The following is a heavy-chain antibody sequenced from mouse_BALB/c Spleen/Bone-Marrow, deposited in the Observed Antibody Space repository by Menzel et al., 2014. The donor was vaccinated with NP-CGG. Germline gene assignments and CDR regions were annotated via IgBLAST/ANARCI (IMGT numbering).Heavy chain of an antibody. CDR1: GYTFTSYY. V-gene: IGHV1S81*02. Sequence: VKLVESGAELVKPGASVKLSCKASGYTFTSYYMYWVKQRPGQGLEWIGGINPNNGNTNFSETFKSKATLTVDKSSSTAYMQLSSLTSEDSAVYYCTRRDYWGQGTTLTVSP. CDR3: TRRDY. CDR2: INPNNGNT. J-gene: IGHJ2*01.